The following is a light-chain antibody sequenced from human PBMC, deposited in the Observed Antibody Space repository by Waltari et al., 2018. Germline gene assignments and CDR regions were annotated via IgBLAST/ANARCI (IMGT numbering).Light chain of an antibody. CDR1: NNNVGNQG. V-gene: IGLV10-54*04. CDR2: RNN. Sequence: QAGLTQPPSVSKGLGQTATLTCTGNNNNVGNQGAARLQQHPGHPPKLLSYRNNNRPSGISDKFSASRSGNTASLTITGLQPEDEADYYCSAWDSNLSAWVFGGGTKLTVL. CDR3: SAWDSNLSAWV. J-gene: IGLJ3*02.